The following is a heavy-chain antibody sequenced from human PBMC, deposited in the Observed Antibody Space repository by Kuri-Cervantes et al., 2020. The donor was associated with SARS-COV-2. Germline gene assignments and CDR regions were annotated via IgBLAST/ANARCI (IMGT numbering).Heavy chain of an antibody. Sequence: GESLKISCAASGFTFSSYAMSWVRQAPGKGLEWVSAISGSGGSTYYADSVKGRFTIPRDNSKNTLYLQMNSLRAEETAIYYCARDAGAGYYYMDVWGKGTTVTVSS. J-gene: IGHJ6*03. CDR3: ARDAGAGYYYMDV. CDR2: ISGSGGST. CDR1: GFTFSSYA. V-gene: IGHV3-23*01. D-gene: IGHD3-22*01.